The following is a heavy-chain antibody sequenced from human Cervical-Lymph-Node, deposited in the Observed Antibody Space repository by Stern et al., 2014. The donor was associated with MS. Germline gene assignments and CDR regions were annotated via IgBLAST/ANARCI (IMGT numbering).Heavy chain of an antibody. J-gene: IGHJ4*02. CDR3: ARDRGHGMDY. CDR2: IWYNGSYK. Sequence: MQLVESGGGVIQPGRSLRLSCEASGFPFSGYGMHWVRQAPGMVLEWVASIWYNGSYKYYADSVKGRFTISRDNSRSVLYLQANSLRVHDTAVYYCARDRGHGMDYWGQGTLVTVSS. CDR1: GFPFSGYG. V-gene: IGHV3-33*01.